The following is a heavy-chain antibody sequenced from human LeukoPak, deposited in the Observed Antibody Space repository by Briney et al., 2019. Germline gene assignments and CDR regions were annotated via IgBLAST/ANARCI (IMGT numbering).Heavy chain of an antibody. CDR2: INPNSGDT. CDR3: ARDVRHYYDSSGYYGY. D-gene: IGHD3-22*01. Sequence: ASVKVSCKASGYTFTGYYMHWVRQAPGQGLEWMGRINPNSGDTTYAQKFQGRVTMTRDTSISTAYMELSRLRSDDTAVYYCARDVRHYYDSSGYYGYWGQGTLVTVSS. J-gene: IGHJ4*02. V-gene: IGHV1-2*06. CDR1: GYTFTGYY.